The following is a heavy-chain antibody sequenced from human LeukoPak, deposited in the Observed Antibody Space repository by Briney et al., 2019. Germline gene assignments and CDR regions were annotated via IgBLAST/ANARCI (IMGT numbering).Heavy chain of an antibody. CDR2: INHSGST. Sequence: SETLSLTCTVSGGSISSSSYYWSWIRQPPGKGLEWIGEINHSGSTNYNPSLKSRVTISVDTSKNQFSLKLSSVTAADTAVYYCARAYRMNVLRFLEWPPTKYYFDYWGQGTLVTVSS. CDR1: GGSISSSSYY. J-gene: IGHJ4*02. D-gene: IGHD3-3*01. CDR3: ARAYRMNVLRFLEWPPTKYYFDY. V-gene: IGHV4-39*07.